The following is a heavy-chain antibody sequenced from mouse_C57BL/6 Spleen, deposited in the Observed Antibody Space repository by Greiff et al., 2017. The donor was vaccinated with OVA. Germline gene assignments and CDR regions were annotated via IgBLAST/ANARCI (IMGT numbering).Heavy chain of an antibody. D-gene: IGHD2-1*01. CDR1: GYAFSSSW. Sequence: QVQLKQSGPELVKPGASVKISCKASGYAFSSSWMNWVKQRPGKGLEWIGRIYPGDGDTNYNGKFKGKATLTADKSSSTAYMQLSSLTSEDSAVYFCARSGLIYYGNYAFAYWGQGTLVTVSA. CDR2: IYPGDGDT. J-gene: IGHJ3*01. V-gene: IGHV1-82*01. CDR3: ARSGLIYYGNYAFAY.